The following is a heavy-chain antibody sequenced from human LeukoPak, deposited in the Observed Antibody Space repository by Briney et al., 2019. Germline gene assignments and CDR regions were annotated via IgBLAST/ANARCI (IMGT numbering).Heavy chain of an antibody. V-gene: IGHV4-34*01. CDR3: ARGRGYNSFDY. Sequence: SETLSLTCAVYGGSFSGYYWSWIRQPPGKGLEWIGEINHSGSTNYNPSLKSRVTISVETAKNQFSLKRSSVAAADTAVYYCARGRGYNSFDYWGQGTLVTVSS. J-gene: IGHJ4*02. CDR1: GGSFSGYY. D-gene: IGHD5-24*01. CDR2: INHSGST.